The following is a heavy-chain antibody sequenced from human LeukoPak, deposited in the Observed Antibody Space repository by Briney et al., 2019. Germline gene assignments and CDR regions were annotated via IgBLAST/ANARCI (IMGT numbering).Heavy chain of an antibody. CDR1: GGSISRTTYY. Sequence: KSSETLSLTCAVSGGSISRTTYYWGWIRQPPGKGLEWIGSIYYSGSTHYNPSLKSRVTISVDTSKNQFSLNLTSVTAADTAVYYCARHSEMANLNPFDYWGQGTLVTVSS. CDR2: IYYSGST. V-gene: IGHV4-39*01. D-gene: IGHD5-24*01. J-gene: IGHJ4*02. CDR3: ARHSEMANLNPFDY.